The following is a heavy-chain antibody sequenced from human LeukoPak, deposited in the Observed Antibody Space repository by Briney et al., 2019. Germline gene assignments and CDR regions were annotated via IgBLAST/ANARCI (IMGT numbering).Heavy chain of an antibody. CDR1: GYSFPTYW. Sequence: GESLKISCKGSGYSFPTYWIAWVRQMPGKGLEWMGIIYPDASNIRYSPSFQGQVTISAGKSISTAYLQRSSLKASNTAMYYCARPPSRGYSSSFEYWGQGTLVTVSS. CDR2: IYPDASNI. V-gene: IGHV5-51*01. D-gene: IGHD2-2*03. CDR3: ARPPSRGYSSSFEY. J-gene: IGHJ4*02.